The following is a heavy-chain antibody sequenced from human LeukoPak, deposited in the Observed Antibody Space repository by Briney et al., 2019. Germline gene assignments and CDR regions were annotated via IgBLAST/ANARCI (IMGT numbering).Heavy chain of an antibody. CDR3: ARGPKLVGATTRWKAYYFDY. CDR1: GYTFTIYG. CDR2: MNPNSGNT. V-gene: IGHV1-8*02. J-gene: IGHJ4*02. D-gene: IGHD1-26*01. Sequence: ASVTVSFTPSGYTFTIYGISWVRQAPGQGLEWMGWMNPNSGNTGYAQKFQGRVTMTRNTSISTAYMELSSLRSEDTAVYYCARGPKLVGATTRWKAYYFDYWGQGTLVTVSS.